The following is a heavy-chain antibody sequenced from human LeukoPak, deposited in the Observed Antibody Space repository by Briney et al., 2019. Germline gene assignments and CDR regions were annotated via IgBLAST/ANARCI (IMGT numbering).Heavy chain of an antibody. CDR3: ARGVEDSSGYYSYSDC. J-gene: IGHJ4*02. CDR2: IHYSGNT. V-gene: IGHV4-61*01. CDR1: GDSVRTSNYY. D-gene: IGHD3-22*01. Sequence: SETLSLTCTVSGDSVRTSNYYWSWIRQPPGKGLEWIGYIHYSGNTNYNTSLKSRVTISVDRSKNQYSLKLSSVTAADTAVYYCARGVEDSSGYYSYSDCWGQGTLVTVSS.